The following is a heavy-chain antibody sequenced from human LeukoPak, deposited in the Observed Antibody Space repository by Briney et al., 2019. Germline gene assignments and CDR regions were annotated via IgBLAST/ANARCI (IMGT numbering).Heavy chain of an antibody. CDR1: GFSFNSHG. J-gene: IGHJ5*02. V-gene: IGHV3-30*18. CDR2: ISYDGSNK. D-gene: IGHD3-22*01. CDR3: AKDYYDSSGYYESPWFDP. Sequence: PGRSLRLSCTASGFSFNSHGMHWVRQAPGKGLEWVAVISYDGSNKYYADSVKGRFTISRDNPKNTLYLQMNSLRAEDTAVYYCAKDYYDSSGYYESPWFDPWGQGTLVTVSS.